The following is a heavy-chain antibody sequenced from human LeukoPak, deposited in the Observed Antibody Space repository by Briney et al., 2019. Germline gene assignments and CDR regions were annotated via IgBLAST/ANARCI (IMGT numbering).Heavy chain of an antibody. CDR2: ISENGGTT. Sequence: GGSLRLSCAAPGFTFSSDTMSWVRQAPGKGLEWVSVISENGGTTYYADSVKGRFTISRDNSKKMLYLQMNSLRAEDTAIYYCAKSRGIYDNSGWRTFDSWGQGTLVTVSS. D-gene: IGHD5-12*01. J-gene: IGHJ4*02. CDR3: AKSRGIYDNSGWRTFDS. V-gene: IGHV3-23*01. CDR1: GFTFSSDT.